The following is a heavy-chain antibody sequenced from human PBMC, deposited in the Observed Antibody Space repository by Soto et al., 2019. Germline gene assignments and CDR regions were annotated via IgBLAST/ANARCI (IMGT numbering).Heavy chain of an antibody. J-gene: IGHJ4*02. CDR3: ARLSNYDSSGPDDFDY. V-gene: IGHV1-69*13. Sequence: SVKVSCKASGGTFSSYAISWVRQAPGQGLEWMGGIIPIFGTANYAQKFQGRVTITADESTSTAYMELSSLRSEDTAVYYCARLSNYDSSGPDDFDYWGQGTLVTVSS. CDR2: IIPIFGTA. D-gene: IGHD3-22*01. CDR1: GGTFSSYA.